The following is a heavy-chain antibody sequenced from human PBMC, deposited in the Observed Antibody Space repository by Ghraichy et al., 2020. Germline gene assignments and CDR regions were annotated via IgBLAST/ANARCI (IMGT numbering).Heavy chain of an antibody. J-gene: IGHJ6*01. D-gene: IGHD3-10*01. V-gene: IGHV3-11*01. Sequence: LSLTCVVSGITFSEQYMSWIRKAPGKGLEFISFISSGGDTIYNADSVKGRFTTSKDNAKSSLSLQMDGLRAEDTAVYYCATVHYYSMQVWGQGTTVTVSS. CDR1: GITFSEQY. CDR2: ISSGGDTI. CDR3: ATVHYYSMQV.